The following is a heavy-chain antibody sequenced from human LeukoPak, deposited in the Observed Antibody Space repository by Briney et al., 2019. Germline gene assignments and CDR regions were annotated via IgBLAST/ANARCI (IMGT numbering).Heavy chain of an antibody. CDR1: GFTFSSYR. CDR3: ARDSTSYYESRVYGFDI. D-gene: IGHD3-22*01. J-gene: IGHJ3*02. Sequence: GGSLRLSCAASGFTFSSYRMIWVRQTPGKGLEWVSSISSSSSTINYADSMRGRFTISRDNAKNSLYLQMNSLRAEDTAVYYCARDSTSYYESRVYGFDIWGQGTMVTVSS. V-gene: IGHV3-48*04. CDR2: ISSSSSTI.